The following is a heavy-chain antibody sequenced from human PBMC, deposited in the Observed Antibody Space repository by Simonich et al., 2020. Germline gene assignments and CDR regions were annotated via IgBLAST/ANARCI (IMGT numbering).Heavy chain of an antibody. Sequence: QVQLVQSGAEVKKPGASVKVSCKASGYTFTGYYMHWVRQAPGQGLGWMGWINPESGGTNYAQKFQGRVTMTRDTSISTAYMELSRLRSDDTAVYYCARVEYSSSGYFDLWGRGTLVTVSS. CDR2: INPESGGT. CDR3: ARVEYSSSGYFDL. J-gene: IGHJ2*01. CDR1: GYTFTGYY. D-gene: IGHD6-6*01. V-gene: IGHV1-2*02.